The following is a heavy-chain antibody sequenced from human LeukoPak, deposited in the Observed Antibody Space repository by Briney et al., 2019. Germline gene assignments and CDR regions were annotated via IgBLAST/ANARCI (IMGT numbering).Heavy chain of an antibody. V-gene: IGHV3-30*02. CDR1: GFTFSSYG. CDR3: AKDGRTYCSSTSCYWVYFDY. CDR2: IRYDGSNK. J-gene: IGHJ4*02. Sequence: GGSLRLSCAASGFTFSSYGMHWVRQAPGKGLEWVAFIRYDGSNKYYADSVKGRFTISRDNSKNTLYLQMNSLRAEDTAVYYCAKDGRTYCSSTSCYWVYFDYWGQGTLVTVSS. D-gene: IGHD2-2*01.